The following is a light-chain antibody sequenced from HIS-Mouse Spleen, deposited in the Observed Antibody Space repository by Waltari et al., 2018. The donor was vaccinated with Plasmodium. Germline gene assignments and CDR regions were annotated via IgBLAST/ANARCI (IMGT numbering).Light chain of an antibody. CDR1: SRDVGGYHY. CDR2: DVS. CDR3: SSYTSSSTWV. Sequence: QSALTQPASVSGSPGQANTISCTGTSRDVGGYHYVSWYQQHPGKAPKLMIYDVSNRPSGVSNRFSGSKSGNTASLTISGLQAEDEADYYCSSYTSSSTWVFGGGTKLTVL. V-gene: IGLV2-14*03. J-gene: IGLJ3*02.